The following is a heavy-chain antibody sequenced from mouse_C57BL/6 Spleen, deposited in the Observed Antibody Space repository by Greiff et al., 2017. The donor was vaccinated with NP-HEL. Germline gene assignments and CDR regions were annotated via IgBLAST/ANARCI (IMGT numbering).Heavy chain of an antibody. D-gene: IGHD1-1*01. CDR1: GFTFSDYG. J-gene: IGHJ3*01. Sequence: EVQRVESGGGLVKPGGSLKLSCAASGFTFSDYGMHWVRQAPEKGLEWVAYISSGSSTIYYADTVKGRFTISRDNAKNTLFLQMTSLRSEDTARYYCARPYGSSWFAYWGQGTLVTVSA. V-gene: IGHV5-17*01. CDR3: ARPYGSSWFAY. CDR2: ISSGSSTI.